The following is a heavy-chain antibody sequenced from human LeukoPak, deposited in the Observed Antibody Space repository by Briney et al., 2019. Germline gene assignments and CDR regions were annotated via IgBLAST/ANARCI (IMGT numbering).Heavy chain of an antibody. CDR1: GGSISSGDYY. CDR2: IYYSGSS. J-gene: IGHJ4*02. Sequence: PSETLSLTCTVSGGSISSGDYYWNWIRQPPGKGLEWIGYIYYSGSSYYSPSLRSRVAMSVDTSTNQFSLKLSSVAAADTAVYYCARGVYDDLYYFDYWGQGTLVTVSS. CDR3: ARGVYDDLYYFDY. D-gene: IGHD3-3*01. V-gene: IGHV4-30-4*01.